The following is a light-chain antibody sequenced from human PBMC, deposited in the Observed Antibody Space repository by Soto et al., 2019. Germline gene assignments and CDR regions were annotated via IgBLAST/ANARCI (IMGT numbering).Light chain of an antibody. CDR1: SRDVGSYNL. Sequence: QSALTQPASVSGSPGQSITISCTGTSRDVGSYNLVSWYQQHPGKAPKLMIYEGSKRPSGVSNRFSGSKSGNTASLTISGLQAEDEADYYCCSYAGSSTLVFGGETKLTVL. J-gene: IGLJ2*01. V-gene: IGLV2-23*01. CDR2: EGS. CDR3: CSYAGSSTLV.